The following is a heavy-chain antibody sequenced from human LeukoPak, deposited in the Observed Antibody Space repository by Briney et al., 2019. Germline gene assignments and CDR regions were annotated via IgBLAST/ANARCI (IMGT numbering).Heavy chain of an antibody. V-gene: IGHV3-21*01. J-gene: IGHJ6*03. D-gene: IGHD5-18*01. CDR3: ARDSGYSYGYDFYYSMDV. CDR2: IISSSSYI. Sequence: GSLVLSCAASGFPFNSYSMNWVRQAPGKGLGGVSSIISSSSYIYYADSVKGRFTISRDNAQNSLYLQMHSVSPKDTAVLYCARDSGYSYGYDFYYSMDVWGKGTTVTVSS. CDR1: GFPFNSYS.